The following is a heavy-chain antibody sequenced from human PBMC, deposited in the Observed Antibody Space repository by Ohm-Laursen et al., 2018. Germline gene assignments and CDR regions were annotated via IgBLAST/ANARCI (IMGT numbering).Heavy chain of an antibody. J-gene: IGHJ4*02. CDR2: INPQNGDA. V-gene: IGHV1-2*02. CDR1: GYTFTDYY. D-gene: IGHD5-18*01. Sequence: SVKVSCKSSGYTFTDYYMHWLRLAPGQGFEWMGWINPQNGDAHYIQKFQGRVTMTRDTSISTFYMEVISLRSDDAAVYYCARVTPYNDGNFQDYWGQGTLVIVSS. CDR3: ARVTPYNDGNFQDY.